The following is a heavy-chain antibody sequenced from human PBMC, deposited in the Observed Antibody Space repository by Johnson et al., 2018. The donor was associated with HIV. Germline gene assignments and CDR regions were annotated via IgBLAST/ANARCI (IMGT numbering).Heavy chain of an antibody. J-gene: IGHJ3*01. Sequence: VQLVESGGGLVQPGGSLRLSCAASAFTFSSYAMSWVRQAPGKGLVWVSAFSGSGGSTYYAASVKGRFTISRANSKNTLFLQMNSLKTEDTAVYYCARRTYCTGDSCSSGLGTFDLWGQGTMVTVSS. CDR3: ARRTYCTGDSCSSGLGTFDL. D-gene: IGHD2-15*01. V-gene: IGHV3-23*04. CDR2: FSGSGGST. CDR1: AFTFSSYA.